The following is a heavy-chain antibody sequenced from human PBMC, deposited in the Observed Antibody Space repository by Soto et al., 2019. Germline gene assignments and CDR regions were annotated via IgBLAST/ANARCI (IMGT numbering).Heavy chain of an antibody. CDR1: GFKVSRNY. Sequence: GGSLRLSWVVSGFKVSRNYRSWVRQAPGRGLEWVSILYTGGGTAYADSLKGRFTISRDKSKNTVFLQMNSLKTEDTAVYYCTTDNWYDFWNNDIRFDYWGQGIPVTVSS. J-gene: IGHJ4*02. CDR3: TTDNWYDFWNNDIRFDY. D-gene: IGHD3-3*01. CDR2: LYTGGGT. V-gene: IGHV3-53*01.